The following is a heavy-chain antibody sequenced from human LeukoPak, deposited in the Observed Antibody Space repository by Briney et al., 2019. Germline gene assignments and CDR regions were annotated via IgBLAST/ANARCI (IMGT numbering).Heavy chain of an antibody. J-gene: IGHJ4*02. CDR2: ISYDGSNK. Sequence: GGSLRLSCAASGFAFSSYAMHWVRQAPGKGLEWVAVISYDGSNKYYADSVKGRFTISKDNSKNTLYLQMNSLRAEDTAVYYCARDLLELRLWGQGTLVTVSS. D-gene: IGHD1-7*01. CDR1: GFAFSSYA. CDR3: ARDLLELRL. V-gene: IGHV3-30-3*01.